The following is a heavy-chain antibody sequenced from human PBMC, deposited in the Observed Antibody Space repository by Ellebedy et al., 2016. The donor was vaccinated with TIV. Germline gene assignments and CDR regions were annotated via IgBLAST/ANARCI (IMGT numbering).Heavy chain of an antibody. CDR3: ARDPPGWYNWNDGGGYYYYGMDV. CDR1: GYTFTSYY. D-gene: IGHD1-1*01. J-gene: IGHJ6*02. Sequence: ASVKVSCXASGYTFTSYYMHWVRQAPGQGLEWMGIINPSGGSTSYAQKFQGRVTMTRDTSTSTVYMELSSLRSEDTAVYYCARDPPGWYNWNDGGGYYYYGMDVWGQGTTVTVYS. CDR2: INPSGGST. V-gene: IGHV1-46*01.